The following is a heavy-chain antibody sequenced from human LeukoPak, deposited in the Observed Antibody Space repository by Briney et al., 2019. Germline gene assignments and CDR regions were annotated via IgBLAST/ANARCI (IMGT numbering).Heavy chain of an antibody. CDR3: ATHYDILTGLAYFDY. CDR2: IYSSGST. J-gene: IGHJ4*02. D-gene: IGHD3-9*01. V-gene: IGHV4-39*07. CDR1: GGSISSRSYY. Sequence: SETLSLTCTVSGGSISSRSYYWGWIRQTPGKGLEWIGSIYSSGSTYYNPSLKSPFTISVDTSKNQFSLKLSSATAADTAIYYCATHYDILTGLAYFDYWGQGTLVTVSS.